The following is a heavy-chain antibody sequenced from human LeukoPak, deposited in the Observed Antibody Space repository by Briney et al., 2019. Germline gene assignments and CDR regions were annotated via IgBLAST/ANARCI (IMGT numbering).Heavy chain of an antibody. Sequence: GGSLRLSCAASGFTFSSYAMSWVRQAPGKGLEWVSSISSSSSYIYYADSVKGRFTISRDNAKNSLYLQMNSLRAEDTAVYYCAREGYCSSTSCNGMDVWGQGTTVTVSS. J-gene: IGHJ6*02. CDR2: ISSSSSYI. CDR1: GFTFSSYA. V-gene: IGHV3-21*01. D-gene: IGHD2-2*01. CDR3: AREGYCSSTSCNGMDV.